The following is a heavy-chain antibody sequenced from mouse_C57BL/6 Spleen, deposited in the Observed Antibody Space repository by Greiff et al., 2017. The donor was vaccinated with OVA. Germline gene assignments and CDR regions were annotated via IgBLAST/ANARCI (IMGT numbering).Heavy chain of an antibody. D-gene: IGHD1-1*01. CDR1: GYTFTSYW. CDR3: ARWGTVVDWYFDD. V-gene: IGHV1-64*01. CDR2: IHPNSGST. Sequence: QVQLQQPGAELVKPGASVKLSCKASGYTFTSYWMHWVKQRPGQGLEWIGMIHPNSGSTNYNEKFKSKATLTVDKSSSTAYMQLSSLTSEDSAVYDCARWGTVVDWYFDDWGTGTTVTVSS. J-gene: IGHJ1*03.